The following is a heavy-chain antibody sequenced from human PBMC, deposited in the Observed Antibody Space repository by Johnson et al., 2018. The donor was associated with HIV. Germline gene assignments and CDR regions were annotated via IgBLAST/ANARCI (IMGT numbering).Heavy chain of an antibody. V-gene: IGHV3-30-3*01. D-gene: IGHD2-2*01. CDR1: GFTFSSYA. J-gene: IGHJ3*02. Sequence: QMQLVESGGGLVQPGGSLELSCAASGFTFSSYAMHWVRQPPGKGLEWVAVISYDGSNKYYADSVQGRFTISRDTSKNTLYLQKKSLRAEDTAVYYCARDGGIGSTREDAFDIWGQGKMVIVSS. CDR3: ARDGGIGSTREDAFDI. CDR2: ISYDGSNK.